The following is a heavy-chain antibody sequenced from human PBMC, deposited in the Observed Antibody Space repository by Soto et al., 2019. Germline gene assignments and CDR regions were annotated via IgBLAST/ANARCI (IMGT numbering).Heavy chain of an antibody. CDR3: AKVKTWTYLDY. CDR1: GFTFSTYA. D-gene: IGHD5-12*01. V-gene: IGHV3-23*01. Sequence: SLRLSCAASGFTFSTYAMTWVRQAPGRGLEWVSSISGSGDTTYYADSVEGRFTISRDNFKNTLYLQMNSLRAEDTAIYYCAKVKTWTYLDYWGQGTLVTVSS. J-gene: IGHJ4*02. CDR2: ISGSGDTT.